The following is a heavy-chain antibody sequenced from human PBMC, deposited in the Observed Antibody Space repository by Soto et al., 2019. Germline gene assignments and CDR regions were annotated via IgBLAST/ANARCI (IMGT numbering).Heavy chain of an antibody. CDR3: ARDKYYDSTGTFDF. J-gene: IGHJ4*02. Sequence: PETLSLTCAVYGGSFSGYFWTWIRQPPGKGLEWIGCIYHRGNTNYNPSLKSRVTFSVDTSKNQFSLKLSSVTAADTAVYYCARDKYYDSTGTFDFWGQGTLVTVSS. D-gene: IGHD3-22*01. CDR1: GGSFSGYF. CDR2: IYHRGNT. V-gene: IGHV4-59*01.